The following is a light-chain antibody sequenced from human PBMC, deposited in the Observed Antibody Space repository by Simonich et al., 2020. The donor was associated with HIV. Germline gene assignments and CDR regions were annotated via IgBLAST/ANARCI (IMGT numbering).Light chain of an antibody. V-gene: IGLV1-51*01. CDR3: GTWDSSLSSVV. Sequence: QSVLTQPPSVSAAPGQKVTISCSGSSSNIGTNRVSWYQHLPGTAPKFLIYDNDKRPSGIPDRFSGSKSGTSATLGITGLQTGDEAEYYCGTWDSSLSSVVFGGGTKMTVL. CDR2: DND. J-gene: IGLJ2*01. CDR1: SSNIGTNR.